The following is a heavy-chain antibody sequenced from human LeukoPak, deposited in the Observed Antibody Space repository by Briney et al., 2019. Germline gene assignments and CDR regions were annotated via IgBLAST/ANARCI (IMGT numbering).Heavy chain of an antibody. V-gene: IGHV1-69*05. CDR1: GGTFSSYA. CDR2: IIPIFGTA. CDR3: ARERITIFGVVPPLRY. D-gene: IGHD3-3*01. J-gene: IGHJ4*02. Sequence: SVKVSCKASGGTFSSYAISWVRQAPGQGLEWMGGIIPIFGTANYAQKFQGRVTITTDESTSTAYMELSSLRSDDTAVYYCARERITIFGVVPPLRYWGQGTLVTVSS.